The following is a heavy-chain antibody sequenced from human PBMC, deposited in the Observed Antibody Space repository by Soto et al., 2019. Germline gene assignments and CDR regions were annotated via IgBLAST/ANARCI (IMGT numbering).Heavy chain of an antibody. CDR1: GFTFSNYA. V-gene: IGHV3-23*01. J-gene: IGHJ6*02. Sequence: PVGSLRLSCAASGFTFSNYAMTWVRQVPGKGLEWVSSISASGATTFYADSVKGRFTISRDNSKNTLYLQMNSLRAEDTAVYYCAKRVTPNYYYYGMDVWAQGTTVTVSS. D-gene: IGHD4-4*01. CDR3: AKRVTPNYYYYGMDV. CDR2: ISASGATT.